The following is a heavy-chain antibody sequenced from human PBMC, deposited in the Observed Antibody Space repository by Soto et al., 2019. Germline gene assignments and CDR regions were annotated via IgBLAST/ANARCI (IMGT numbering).Heavy chain of an antibody. V-gene: IGHV3-53*01. CDR3: ARDPSRSSSLGWSDP. J-gene: IGHJ5*02. CDR2: IYSGESK. Sequence: GSLRLSCAASGFTVSSNYMSWVRQAPGKGLEWVSVIYSGESKLYADSVKGRFTISRDNFKNTLYLQMNSLRAEDTAVYYCARDPSRSSSLGWSDPWGQGALVTVSS. CDR1: GFTVSSNY. D-gene: IGHD6-6*01.